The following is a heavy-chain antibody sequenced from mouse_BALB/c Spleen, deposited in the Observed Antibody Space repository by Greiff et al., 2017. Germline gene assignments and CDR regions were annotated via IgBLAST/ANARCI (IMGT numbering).Heavy chain of an antibody. CDR1: GFTFSSYT. CDR3: ARYRYDGDWYFDV. J-gene: IGHJ1*01. V-gene: IGHV5-9*03. D-gene: IGHD2-14*01. Sequence: EVKVEESGGGLVKPGGSLKLSCAASGFTFSSYTMSWVRQTPEKRLEWVATISSGGGNTYYPESVKGRFTISRDNAKNNLYLQMSSLRSEDTALYYCARYRYDGDWYFDVWGAGTTVTVSS. CDR2: ISSGGGNT.